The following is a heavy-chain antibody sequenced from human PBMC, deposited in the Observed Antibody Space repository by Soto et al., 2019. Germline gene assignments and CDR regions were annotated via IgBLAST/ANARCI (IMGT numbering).Heavy chain of an antibody. CDR2: IYPLSGGT. J-gene: IGHJ4*02. V-gene: IGHV1-2*02. CDR1: GYIFSDYY. D-gene: IGHD3-22*01. CDR3: ASGPQYFDRPEGLAP. Sequence: QVQLVQSGAEVRKPGASVKVSCKASGYIFSDYYIHWVRHAPGQVLEWMGWIYPLSGGTNYERNFLDRVPGTGDTCTSTAYKELTSLRSADTAVYYGASGPQYFDRPEGLAPGGQGPRVT.